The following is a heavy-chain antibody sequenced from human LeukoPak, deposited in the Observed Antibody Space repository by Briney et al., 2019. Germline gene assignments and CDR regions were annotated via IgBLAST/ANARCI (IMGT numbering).Heavy chain of an antibody. J-gene: IGHJ4*02. CDR2: INPNSGGT. Sequence: AASVKVSCKASGYTFTGYYMHWVRQAPGQGLEWMGRINPNSGGTNYAQKFQGRVTVTRDTSISTAYMELSRLRSDDTAVYYCARDSGSYSKASFDYWGQGTLVTVSS. D-gene: IGHD1-26*01. CDR1: GYTFTGYY. V-gene: IGHV1-2*06. CDR3: ARDSGSYSKASFDY.